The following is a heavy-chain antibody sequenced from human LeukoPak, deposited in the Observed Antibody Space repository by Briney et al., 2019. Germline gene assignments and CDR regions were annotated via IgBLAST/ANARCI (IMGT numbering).Heavy chain of an antibody. V-gene: IGHV4-39*07. D-gene: IGHD4-23*01. CDR2: IYYSGST. Sequence: SETLSLTCTVSGGSISSSSYYWGWIRQPPGKGLEWIGSIYYSGSTYYNPSLKSRVTISVDTSKNQFSLKLSSVTAADTAVYYCARLTTVVTPGDYWGQGILVTVSS. J-gene: IGHJ4*02. CDR1: GGSISSSSYY. CDR3: ARLTTVVTPGDY.